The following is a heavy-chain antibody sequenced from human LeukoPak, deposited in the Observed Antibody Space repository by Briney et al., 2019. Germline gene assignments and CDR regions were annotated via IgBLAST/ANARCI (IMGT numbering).Heavy chain of an antibody. CDR3: ARDGAAYQARAFDI. Sequence: SETLSLTCTVSGGSISSGDYYWSWIRQPPGKGLEWIGYIYYSGSTNYNPSLKSRVTISVDTSKNQFSLKLSSVTAADTAVYYCARDGAAYQARAFDIWGQGTMVTVSS. V-gene: IGHV4-61*08. D-gene: IGHD4/OR15-4a*01. CDR2: IYYSGST. CDR1: GGSISSGDYY. J-gene: IGHJ3*02.